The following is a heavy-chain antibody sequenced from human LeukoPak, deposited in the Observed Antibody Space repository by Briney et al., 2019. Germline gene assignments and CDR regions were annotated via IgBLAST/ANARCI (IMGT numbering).Heavy chain of an antibody. V-gene: IGHV1-69*05. CDR1: GGTFSSYA. Sequence: ASVKVSCKASGGTFSSYAISWVRQAPGQGLEWMGRIIPIFGTANYAQKFQGRVTITTDESTSTAYMELSSLRSEDTAVYCCARDIFYGDYYFDYWGQGTLVTVSS. J-gene: IGHJ4*02. CDR3: ARDIFYGDYYFDY. CDR2: IIPIFGTA. D-gene: IGHD4-17*01.